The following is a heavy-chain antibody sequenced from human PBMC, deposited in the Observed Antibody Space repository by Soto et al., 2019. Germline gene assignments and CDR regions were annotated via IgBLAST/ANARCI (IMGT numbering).Heavy chain of an antibody. Sequence: QVHLVQSGAEVKKPGSSVKISCRASGSTFSKRSITWVRQAPGQGFEWMGRITPAFGTTNFARKFQGRLTIAADEPTTKGYLELSSLTSEDTAVYHCATWAGVVKYRGFVGPVDFWGQGTLVTVSS. V-gene: IGHV1-69*01. J-gene: IGHJ4*02. CDR1: GSTFSKRS. D-gene: IGHD2-21*01. CDR3: ATWAGVVKYRGFVGPVDF. CDR2: ITPAFGTT.